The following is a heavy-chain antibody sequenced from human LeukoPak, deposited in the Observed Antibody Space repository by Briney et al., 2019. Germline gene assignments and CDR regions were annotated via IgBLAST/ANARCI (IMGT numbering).Heavy chain of an antibody. CDR1: GGSISSSSYY. CDR3: ARVPHSTTSGTVFLHYFDY. V-gene: IGHV4-39*01. D-gene: IGHD2/OR15-2a*01. J-gene: IGHJ4*02. CDR2: IYYSGST. Sequence: PSETLSLTCTVSGGSISSSSYYWGWIRQPPGKGLEWIGSIYYSGSTYYNPSLKSRVTISVDTSKNQFSLKLNSVTAADTAVYYCARVPHSTTSGTVFLHYFDYWGQGTLVPVSS.